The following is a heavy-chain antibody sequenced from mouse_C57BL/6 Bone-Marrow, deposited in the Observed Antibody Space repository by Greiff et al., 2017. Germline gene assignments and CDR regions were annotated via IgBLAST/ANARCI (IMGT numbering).Heavy chain of an antibody. CDR1: GYTFTNYW. D-gene: IGHD3-2*02. V-gene: IGHV1-63*01. J-gene: IGHJ4*01. CDR3: ARQLRLHYYAMDY. Sequence: VKLVESGAELVRPGTSVKMSCKASGYTFTNYWIGWAKQRPGHGLEWIGDIYPGGGYTNYNEKFKSKATLTVDKSSSTAYMQLSSLTSEDSAVYYCARQLRLHYYAMDYWGQGTSVTVSS. CDR2: IYPGGGYT.